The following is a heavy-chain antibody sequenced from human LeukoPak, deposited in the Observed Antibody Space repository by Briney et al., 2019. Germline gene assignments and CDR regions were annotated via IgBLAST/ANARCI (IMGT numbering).Heavy chain of an antibody. CDR2: IYHSGNT. CDR1: GYSISSGYY. V-gene: IGHV4-38-2*02. J-gene: IGHJ4*02. CDR3: ASTDYYDFYFDS. Sequence: SDTLSLTCTVSGYSISSGYYWGWIRQPPGKGLEWIGSIYHSGNTYYNPSLKSRVTISVDTSENQFSLKLSSVTAADTAVYYCASTDYYDFYFDSWGQGTLVTVSS. D-gene: IGHD3-22*01.